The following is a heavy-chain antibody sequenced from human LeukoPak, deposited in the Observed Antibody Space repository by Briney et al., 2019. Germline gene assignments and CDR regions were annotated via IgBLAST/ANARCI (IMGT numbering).Heavy chain of an antibody. V-gene: IGHV1-18*01. D-gene: IGHD3-22*01. CDR1: GYTFTSYG. CDR2: ISAYNGNT. J-gene: IGHJ4*02. Sequence: ASVKVSCKASGYTFTSYGISWVRQAPGQGLEWMGWISAYNGNTNYAQKLQGRVTMTTDTSTSTAYMELRSLRSADTAVYYCARDDYYYDSSGYPWEYWGQGTLVTVSS. CDR3: ARDDYYYDSSGYPWEY.